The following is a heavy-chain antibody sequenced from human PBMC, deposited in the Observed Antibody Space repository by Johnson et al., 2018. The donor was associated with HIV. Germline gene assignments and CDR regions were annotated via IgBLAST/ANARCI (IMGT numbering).Heavy chain of an antibody. D-gene: IGHD6-19*01. CDR2: INWNGGNI. CDR3: AKVSGWPRGAFDI. Sequence: VQLVESGGGVVRPGESLRLSCAASGFTFDDYGMRWVRQVPGKGLEWVSGINWNGGNIGYADSVKGRFSISRDNAKKSLYLQMNSLRAEDTAVYYCAKVSGWPRGAFDIWGQGTMVTVSS. CDR1: GFTFDDYG. V-gene: IGHV3-20*04. J-gene: IGHJ3*02.